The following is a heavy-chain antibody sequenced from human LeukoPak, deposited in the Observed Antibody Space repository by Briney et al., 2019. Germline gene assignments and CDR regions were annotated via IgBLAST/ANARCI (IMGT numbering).Heavy chain of an antibody. J-gene: IGHJ6*02. CDR3: AKSGGSRIYYYYYGMDV. CDR2: IRYDGSNK. CDR1: GFTFSSYG. V-gene: IGHV3-30*02. Sequence: GGSLRLSCAASGFTFSSYGMHWVRQAPGKGLEWVAFIRYDGSNKYYADSVKGRFTISRDNSKNTLYLQMNSLRAEDTAVYYRAKSGGSRIYYYYYGMDVWGQGTTVTVSS. D-gene: IGHD2-15*01.